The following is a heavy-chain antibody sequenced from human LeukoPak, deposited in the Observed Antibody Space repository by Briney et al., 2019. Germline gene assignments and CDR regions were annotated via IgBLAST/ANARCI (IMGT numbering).Heavy chain of an antibody. CDR3: ARGITSGPRRYDVRNFDY. CDR2: INLDGSEK. D-gene: IGHD3-3*01. Sequence: GGSLRLSCTASGFIFSTSWMTWVRQAPGKGLEWVANINLDGSEKYYVDSVKGRFTISRDNAKNSLYLQMNSLRAEDTAVYYCARGITSGPRRYDVRNFDYWGQGTPVTVPS. V-gene: IGHV3-7*01. CDR1: GFIFSTSW. J-gene: IGHJ4*02.